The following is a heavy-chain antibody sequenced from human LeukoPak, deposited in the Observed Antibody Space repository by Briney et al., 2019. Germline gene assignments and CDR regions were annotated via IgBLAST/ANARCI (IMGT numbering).Heavy chain of an antibody. Sequence: KTSETLSLTCTVSGGSISSYYWSWIRQPPGKGLEWIGYIYYSGSTNYNPSLKSRVAISVDTSKNQFSLNLRSVTAADTAVYYCARHAAGYYFDYWGQGTLVTVSS. CDR3: ARHAAGYYFDY. CDR1: GGSISSYY. CDR2: IYYSGST. V-gene: IGHV4-59*08. J-gene: IGHJ4*02.